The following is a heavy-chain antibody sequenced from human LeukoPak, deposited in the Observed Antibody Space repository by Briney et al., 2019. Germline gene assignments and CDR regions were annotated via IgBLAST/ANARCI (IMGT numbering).Heavy chain of an antibody. J-gene: IGHJ3*02. CDR2: FDPEDGET. Sequence: ASVKVSCKVSGYTLTELSMHWVRQAPGKGLEWMGGFDPEDGETIYAQKFQGRVTMTEDTSTDTAYTELSSLRSEDTAVYYCAGWELRMGDAFDIWGQGTMVTVSS. D-gene: IGHD1-26*01. CDR3: AGWELRMGDAFDI. V-gene: IGHV1-24*01. CDR1: GYTLTELS.